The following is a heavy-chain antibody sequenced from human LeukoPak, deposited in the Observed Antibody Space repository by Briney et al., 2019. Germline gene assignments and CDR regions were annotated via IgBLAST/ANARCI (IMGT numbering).Heavy chain of an antibody. CDR2: IKEDGSDK. Sequence: SGASLRLSCAASGFTFSSYAMNWVRQALGKGLEWVANIKEDGSDKYYVDSVKGRFAISRENPKNTLYLQMNSLRAEDTAVYYCVRGGANFDYWGQGTLVTVSS. CDR3: VRGGANFDY. CDR1: GFTFSSYA. V-gene: IGHV3-7*03. J-gene: IGHJ4*02. D-gene: IGHD4/OR15-4a*01.